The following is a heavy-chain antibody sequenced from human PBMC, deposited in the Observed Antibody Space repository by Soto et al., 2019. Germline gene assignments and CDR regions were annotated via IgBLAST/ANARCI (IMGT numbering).Heavy chain of an antibody. CDR1: GGTFSSYA. V-gene: IGHV1-69*01. Sequence: QVQLVESGAEVKQPGSSVKVSCKASGGTFSSYAISWVRQAPGQGLEWMGGIIPIFGTANYAQKFQGRVTITADESTSTAYMELSSLRSEDTAVYYCARGRTGGYSGYDTRSFDYWGQGTLVTVSS. D-gene: IGHD5-12*01. CDR3: ARGRTGGYSGYDTRSFDY. CDR2: IIPIFGTA. J-gene: IGHJ4*02.